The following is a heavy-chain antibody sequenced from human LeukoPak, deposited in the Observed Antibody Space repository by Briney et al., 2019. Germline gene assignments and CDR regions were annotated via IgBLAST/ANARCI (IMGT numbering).Heavy chain of an antibody. CDR3: ARGDSSGYFDY. V-gene: IGHV1-69*04. D-gene: IGHD3-22*01. CDR2: IIPILGIA. Sequence: GASVKVSCKASGGTFSSYAISWVRQAPGQGLGWMGRIIPILGIANYAQKFQGRVTITADKSTSTAYMELSSLRSEDTAVYYCARGDSSGYFDYWGQGTLVTVSS. CDR1: GGTFSSYA. J-gene: IGHJ4*02.